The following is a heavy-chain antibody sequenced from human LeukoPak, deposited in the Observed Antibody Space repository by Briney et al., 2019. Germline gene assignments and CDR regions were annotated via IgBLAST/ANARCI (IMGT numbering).Heavy chain of an antibody. CDR2: INSDRSST. D-gene: IGHD5-24*01. CDR3: ARGDGDLLGFPEDYFDY. CDR1: GFTFSSYW. J-gene: IGHJ4*02. Sequence: GGSLRLSCAASGFTFSSYWMHWVRQAPGKGLVWVSRINSDRSSTSYADSVKGRFTISRDNAKNTLYLQMNSLRAEDTAVYYCARGDGDLLGFPEDYFDYWGQGTLVTVSS. V-gene: IGHV3-74*01.